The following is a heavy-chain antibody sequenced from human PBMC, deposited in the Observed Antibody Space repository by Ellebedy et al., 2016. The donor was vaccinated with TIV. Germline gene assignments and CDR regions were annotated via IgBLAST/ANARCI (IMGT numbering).Heavy chain of an antibody. Sequence: SETLSLXXAVYGGSFSGYYWSWIRQPPGKGLEWIGEINHSGGTNYNPSLKSRVTISVDTSKNQFSLKLSSVTAADTAVYYCARGTGGDGYNLDAFDIWGQGTMVTVSS. D-gene: IGHD5-24*01. CDR1: GGSFSGYY. J-gene: IGHJ3*02. V-gene: IGHV4-34*01. CDR2: INHSGGT. CDR3: ARGTGGDGYNLDAFDI.